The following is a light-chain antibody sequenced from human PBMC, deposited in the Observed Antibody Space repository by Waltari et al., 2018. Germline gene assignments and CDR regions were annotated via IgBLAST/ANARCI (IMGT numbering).Light chain of an antibody. CDR3: CSYADSYTYV. V-gene: IGLV2-11*03. Sequence: SVSGSPGQSVTISCTGTTSDVGGYHYVSWFQQHPGKAPKLIIYDVSERPSGVPDRFSGSKSDNTASLTISGLQAEDEADYYCCSYADSYTYVFGSGTTVTVL. CDR2: DVS. J-gene: IGLJ1*01. CDR1: TSDVGGYHY.